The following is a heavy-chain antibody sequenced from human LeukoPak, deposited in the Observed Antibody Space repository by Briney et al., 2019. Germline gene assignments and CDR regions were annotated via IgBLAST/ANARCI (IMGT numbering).Heavy chain of an antibody. D-gene: IGHD2-15*01. CDR2: IRYDGSNK. V-gene: IGHV3-30*02. Sequence: GGSLRLSCAASGFTFSSYGMHWVRQAPGKGLEWVTFIRYDGSNKYYADSVKGRFTISRDNSKNTLYLQMNSLRAEDTAVYYCARVEAASYYMDVWGKGTTVTVSS. CDR1: GFTFSSYG. CDR3: ARVEAASYYMDV. J-gene: IGHJ6*03.